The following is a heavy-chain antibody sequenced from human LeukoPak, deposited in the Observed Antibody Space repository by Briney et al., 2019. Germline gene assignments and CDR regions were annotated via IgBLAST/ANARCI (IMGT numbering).Heavy chain of an antibody. V-gene: IGHV1-46*01. CDR2: INPSGGST. CDR1: GYTFTSYY. Sequence: GASVKVSCKASGYTFTSYYMHWVRQAPGEGLEWMGIINPSGGSTSYAQKFQGRVTMTRDMSTSTAYMELSSLRSEDTAVYYCARDRYEGSGVKGYWGQGTLVTVSS. D-gene: IGHD3-10*01. J-gene: IGHJ4*02. CDR3: ARDRYEGSGVKGY.